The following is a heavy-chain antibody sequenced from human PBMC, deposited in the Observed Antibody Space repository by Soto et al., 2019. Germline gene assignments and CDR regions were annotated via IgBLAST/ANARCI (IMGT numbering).Heavy chain of an antibody. CDR1: GGSFSGYY. D-gene: IGHD2-8*01. J-gene: IGHJ6*02. CDR2: IFYTGNT. V-gene: IGHV4-34*11. Sequence: SETLSLTCAVYGGSFSGYYWSWIRQPPGKGLEWIGNIFYTGNTFYNPSLKSRVTISVDTSKNQFSLDLRSVTAADTAVYFCARDHLDKRRTKDYYYGMDVWGQGTTVTVSS. CDR3: ARDHLDKRRTKDYYYGMDV.